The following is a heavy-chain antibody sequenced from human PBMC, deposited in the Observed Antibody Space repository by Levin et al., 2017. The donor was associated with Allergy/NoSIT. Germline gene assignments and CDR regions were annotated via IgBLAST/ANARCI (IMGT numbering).Heavy chain of an antibody. Sequence: SETLSLTCAVYGGSLRGFYWSWIRQTPEKGLEWIGEINHYANTNYNPSFRSRVTISLDTSNNQFSLKMISVTAANTPFYYCARNGSTTGAFDHWGQGALVTVSS. V-gene: IGHV4-34*01. J-gene: IGHJ4*02. CDR1: GGSLRGFY. CDR3: ARNGSTTGAFDH. CDR2: INHYANT. D-gene: IGHD1-14*01.